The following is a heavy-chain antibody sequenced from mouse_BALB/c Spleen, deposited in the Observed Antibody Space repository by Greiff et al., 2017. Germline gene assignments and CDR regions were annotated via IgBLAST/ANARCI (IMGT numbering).Heavy chain of an antibody. CDR2: INPSNGRT. Sequence: VQLQQPGAELVKPGASVKLSCKASGYTFTSYWMHWVKQRPGQGLEWIGEINPSNGRTNYNEKFKSKATLTVDKSSSTAYMQLSSLTSEDSAVYYCARSRTYYRYDDAMDYWGQGTSVTVSS. CDR3: ARSRTYYRYDDAMDY. V-gene: IGHV1S81*02. J-gene: IGHJ4*01. D-gene: IGHD2-14*01. CDR1: GYTFTSYW.